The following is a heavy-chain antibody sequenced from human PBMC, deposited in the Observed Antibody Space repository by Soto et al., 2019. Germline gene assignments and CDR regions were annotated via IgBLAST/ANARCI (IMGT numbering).Heavy chain of an antibody. CDR3: ARDDYGIYPY. Sequence: QVQLVQSGTEVKKLGASVRVSCKASGYAITAYYIHWVRQAPGQGLEWMGWVDPRTGGAIYAQKFQDRVTMTRDTSISTVYMDLSGLRSDDTALYYCARDDYGIYPYWGQGTLVTVSS. CDR1: GYAITAYY. D-gene: IGHD1-26*01. V-gene: IGHV1-2*02. J-gene: IGHJ4*02. CDR2: VDPRTGGA.